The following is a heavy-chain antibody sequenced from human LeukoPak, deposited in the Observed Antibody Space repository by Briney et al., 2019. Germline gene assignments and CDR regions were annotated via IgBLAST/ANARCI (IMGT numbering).Heavy chain of an antibody. CDR2: ISYDGSNK. CDR3: ATGYSSTPFDY. CDR1: GFTLSRYW. Sequence: GGSLRLSCAASGFTLSRYWMSWIRQAPGKGLEWEAVISYDGSNKYYADSVKGRFTISRDNSKNTLYLQMNSLRAEDTAVYYCATGYSSTPFDYWGQGTLVTVSS. D-gene: IGHD6-13*01. J-gene: IGHJ4*02. V-gene: IGHV3-30*03.